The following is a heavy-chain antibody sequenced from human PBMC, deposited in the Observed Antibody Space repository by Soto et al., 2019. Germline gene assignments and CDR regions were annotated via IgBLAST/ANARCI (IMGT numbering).Heavy chain of an antibody. D-gene: IGHD3-22*01. CDR3: ARDQLYYNDISGRPLNAFDV. J-gene: IGHJ3*01. V-gene: IGHV3-48*01. CDR1: GFTFRNYA. CDR2: IGIGSSTK. Sequence: GGSLRLSCVASGFTFRNYALDWVRQAPGKGLEWVSYIGIGSSTKYYADSVKGRFTISRDNAKNSLYLQMNSLRAEDTAVYYCARDQLYYNDISGRPLNAFDVWGQGTMVTVSS.